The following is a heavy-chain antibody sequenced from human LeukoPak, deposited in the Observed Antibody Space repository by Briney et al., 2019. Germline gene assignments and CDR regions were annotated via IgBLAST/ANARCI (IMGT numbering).Heavy chain of an antibody. CDR1: GYTFTSYG. Sequence: ASVKVSCKASGYTFTSYGISWARQAPGRGLEWMGWISAYNGNTNYAQKLQGRVTMTTDTSTSTAYMELRSLRSDDTAVYYCARDLFEYSSSPHFDYWGQGTLVTVSS. V-gene: IGHV1-18*01. CDR3: ARDLFEYSSSPHFDY. CDR2: ISAYNGNT. J-gene: IGHJ4*02. D-gene: IGHD6-6*01.